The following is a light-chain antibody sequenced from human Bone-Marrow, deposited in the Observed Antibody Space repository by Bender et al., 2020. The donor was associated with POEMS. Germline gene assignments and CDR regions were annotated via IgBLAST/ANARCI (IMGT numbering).Light chain of an antibody. V-gene: IGLV2-14*02. J-gene: IGLJ2*01. Sequence: QSALTQPASVSGSLGQSITISCTGTSSDVGNYNLVSWYKQFPGKAPKLMIYEVSKRPSGVSNRFSGSKSGNTASLTISGLQAEDEADYYCSSYTTSSLGVFGGGTKVTVL. CDR1: SSDVGNYNL. CDR3: SSYTTSSLGV. CDR2: EVS.